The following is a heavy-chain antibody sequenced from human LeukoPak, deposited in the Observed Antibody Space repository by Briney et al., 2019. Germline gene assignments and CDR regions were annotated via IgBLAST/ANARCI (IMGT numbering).Heavy chain of an antibody. V-gene: IGHV4-34*01. J-gene: IGHJ4*02. D-gene: IGHD5-12*01. CDR3: ARSYSGYDRFDY. CDR1: GGSFSGYS. CDR2: IYYSGST. Sequence: SETLSLTCAVYGGSFSGYSWSWIRQPPGKGLEWIGSIYYSGSTYYNPSLKSRVTISVDTSKNQFSLKLSSVTAADTAVYYCARSYSGYDRFDYWGQGTLVTVSS.